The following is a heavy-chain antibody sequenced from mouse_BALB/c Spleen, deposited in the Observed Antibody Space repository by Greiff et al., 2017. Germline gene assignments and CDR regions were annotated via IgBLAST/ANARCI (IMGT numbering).Heavy chain of an antibody. CDR2: ISSGRSTI. J-gene: IGHJ2*01. D-gene: IGHD2-3*01. CDR3: ASSFYYYFDD. CDR1: GFTFSSFG. Sequence: LVESGGGLVQPGGSRKLSCAATGFTFSSFGMHWVRQAPAKGLEWVAYISSGRSTIYYADTVKGRFAIARDNPTNTLFLQMTSLRSEDTAMYYCASSFYYYFDDWGQGTTLTGAS. V-gene: IGHV5-17*02.